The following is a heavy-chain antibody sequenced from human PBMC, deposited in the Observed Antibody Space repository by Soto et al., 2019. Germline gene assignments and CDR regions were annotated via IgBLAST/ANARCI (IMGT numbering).Heavy chain of an antibody. CDR3: ARVGWLVGFDY. CDR1: GGSFSGYY. V-gene: IGHV4-34*01. J-gene: IGHJ4*02. Sequence: QVQLQQWGAGLLKPSETLSLTCAVYGGSFSGYYWSWIRQPPGKGLEWIGEINHSGSTNYNPSLTSRVTISVDTSKNQFSLTLSSVTAADTAVYYCARVGWLVGFDYWGQGTLVTVSS. D-gene: IGHD6-19*01. CDR2: INHSGST.